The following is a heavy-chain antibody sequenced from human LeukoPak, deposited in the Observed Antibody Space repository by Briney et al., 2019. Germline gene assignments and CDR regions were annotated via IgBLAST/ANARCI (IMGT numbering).Heavy chain of an antibody. D-gene: IGHD6-13*01. J-gene: IGHJ5*02. CDR1: GYSISSGYY. CDR2: IYHSGST. Sequence: SETLSLTCAVSGYSISSGYYWGWIRQPPGKGLEWIGSIYHSGSTYYNPSLKSRVTISVDTSKNQFSLKLSSVTAADTAVYYCARDSSSFPLDPWGQGTLVTVSS. V-gene: IGHV4-38-2*02. CDR3: ARDSSSFPLDP.